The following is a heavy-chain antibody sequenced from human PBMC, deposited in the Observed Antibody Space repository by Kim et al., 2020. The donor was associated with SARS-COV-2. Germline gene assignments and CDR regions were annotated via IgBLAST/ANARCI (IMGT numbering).Heavy chain of an antibody. CDR1: GFTFSDYA. Sequence: GGSLRLSCVASGFTFSDYAMNWVRQAPGKGLEWVSTVIRSSDTTYYADSVRGRFSISRVNSKNIVFLQMNTLRADDTAMYYCAKALSYGDSGDWGQGTLVSVSS. CDR3: AKALSYGDSGD. D-gene: IGHD7-27*01. J-gene: IGHJ4*02. V-gene: IGHV3-23*01. CDR2: VIRSSDTT.